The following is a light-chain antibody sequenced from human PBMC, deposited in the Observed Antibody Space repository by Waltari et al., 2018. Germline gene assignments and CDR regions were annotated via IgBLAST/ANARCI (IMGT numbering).Light chain of an antibody. V-gene: IGKV3-20*01. CDR3: QQYGSSRWT. CDR1: QSVSSSY. Sequence: EIVLTQSPGTLSLSPGERATLSCRASQSVSSSYLAWYQQKPGQAPRLPTYGASSRATGIPDRFSGSGSGTDFTLTISRLEPEDFAVYYCQQYGSSRWTFGQGTKVEIK. CDR2: GAS. J-gene: IGKJ1*01.